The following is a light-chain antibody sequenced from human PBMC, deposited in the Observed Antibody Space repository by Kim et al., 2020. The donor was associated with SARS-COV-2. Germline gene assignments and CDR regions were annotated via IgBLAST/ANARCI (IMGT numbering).Light chain of an antibody. CDR2: TAS. V-gene: IGKV1-39*01. CDR1: QSISTW. Sequence: DIQMTQSPSTLSASVGDRVIITCRTSQSISTWLAWYQQKPGKAPKLLIYTASSLQSGVPSRFTGSGSETDFTLTISSLQPEDFATYYCQQTYSASRTFGQGTKVDIK. CDR3: QQTYSASRT. J-gene: IGKJ1*01.